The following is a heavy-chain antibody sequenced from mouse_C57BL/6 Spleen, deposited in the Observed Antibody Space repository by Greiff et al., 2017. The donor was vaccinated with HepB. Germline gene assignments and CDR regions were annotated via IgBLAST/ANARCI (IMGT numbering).Heavy chain of an antibody. J-gene: IGHJ2*01. CDR3: TGERTTVAYFDY. CDR2: IDPETGGT. CDR1: GYTFTDYE. D-gene: IGHD1-1*01. Sequence: VQLQQSGAELVRPGASVTLSCKASGYTFTDYEMHWVKQTPVHGLEWIGAIDPETGGTAYNQKFKGKAILTADKSSSTAYMELRSLTSEDSAVYYGTGERTTVAYFDYWGQGTTLTVSS. V-gene: IGHV1-15*01.